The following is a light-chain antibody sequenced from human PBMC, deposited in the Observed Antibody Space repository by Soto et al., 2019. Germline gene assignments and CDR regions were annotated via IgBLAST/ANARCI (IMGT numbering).Light chain of an antibody. V-gene: IGKV1-5*03. Sequence: IQINQSPSHPAGIVGGRSPNTFPARQAISRLLAWYQQKPGKAPKLLIYKASSLESGVPSRFSGSGSGTEFTLTISSLQPDDFATYYCQQYNSPYTFGQGTKLEIK. CDR1: QAISRL. J-gene: IGKJ2*01. CDR2: KAS. CDR3: QQYNSPYT.